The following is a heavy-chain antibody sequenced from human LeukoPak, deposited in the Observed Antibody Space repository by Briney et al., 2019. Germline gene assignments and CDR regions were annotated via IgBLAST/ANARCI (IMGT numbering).Heavy chain of an antibody. CDR1: GYTFTSYY. Sequence: ASVKVSCKASGYTFTSYYIHWVRQAPGQGLEWMGIINPSGGSTSYAQKFQGRVTMTRDMSTSTVYMELSSLRSEDTAVYYCARALTCSSTSCYNDKSYYYYYMDVWGKGTTVTVSS. CDR3: ARALTCSSTSCYNDKSYYYYYMDV. V-gene: IGHV1-46*01. J-gene: IGHJ6*03. CDR2: INPSGGST. D-gene: IGHD2-2*02.